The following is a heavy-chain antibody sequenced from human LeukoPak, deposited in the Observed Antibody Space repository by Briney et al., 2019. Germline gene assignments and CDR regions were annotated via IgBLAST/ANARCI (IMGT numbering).Heavy chain of an antibody. Sequence: GESLKISCKGSGYYFTSYWIAWARQMPGKGLEWMGIIYPGGSETRYSPSFQGQVTISADKSVSTAYLQWSSLKTSDTAIYYCARLHSYYFDFWGQGTLVTVSS. J-gene: IGHJ4*02. CDR2: IYPGGSET. CDR1: GYYFTSYW. D-gene: IGHD3-3*02. CDR3: ARLHSYYFDF. V-gene: IGHV5-51*01.